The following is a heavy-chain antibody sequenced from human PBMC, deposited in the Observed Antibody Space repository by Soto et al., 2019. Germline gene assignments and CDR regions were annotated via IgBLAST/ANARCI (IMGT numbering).Heavy chain of an antibody. D-gene: IGHD3-22*01. V-gene: IGHV3-21*03. Sequence: GGSLRLSCAASGFTFSSYSMNWVRQAPGKGLEWVSSISSSSSYIYYADSVKGRFTISRDNAKNMVYLEMNSLQTEDTAMYYCTTDSYITTITVRFGYWGHGTLVTVSS. J-gene: IGHJ4*01. CDR1: GFTFSSYS. CDR2: ISSSSSYI. CDR3: TTDSYITTITVRFGY.